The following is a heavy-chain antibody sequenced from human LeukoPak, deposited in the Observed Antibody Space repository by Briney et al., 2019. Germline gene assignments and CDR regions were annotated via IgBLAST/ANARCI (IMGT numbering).Heavy chain of an antibody. D-gene: IGHD3-9*01. Sequence: ASVKVSCKASGYTFTSYGISWVRQAPGQGPEWMGWISAYNGNTNYAQKLQGRVTMTTDTSTSTAYMELRSLRSDDTAVYYCARGYDILTGQNYFDYGGQGTLVTVSS. CDR3: ARGYDILTGQNYFDY. J-gene: IGHJ4*02. CDR2: ISAYNGNT. V-gene: IGHV1-18*01. CDR1: GYTFTSYG.